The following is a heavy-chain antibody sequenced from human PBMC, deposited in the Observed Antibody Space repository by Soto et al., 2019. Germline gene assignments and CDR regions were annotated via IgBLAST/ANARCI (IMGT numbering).Heavy chain of an antibody. Sequence: PGGSLILSCAASGFTFDDYSMHWVRQAPGKGLEWVSGISWNSGSIGYADSVKGRFTISRDNAKNSLYLQMNSLRAEDTALYYCAKDIGVPITMVRGVIGVGYYGMDVWGQGTTVTVSS. CDR2: ISWNSGSI. D-gene: IGHD3-10*01. CDR1: GFTFDDYS. J-gene: IGHJ6*02. CDR3: AKDIGVPITMVRGVIGVGYYGMDV. V-gene: IGHV3-9*01.